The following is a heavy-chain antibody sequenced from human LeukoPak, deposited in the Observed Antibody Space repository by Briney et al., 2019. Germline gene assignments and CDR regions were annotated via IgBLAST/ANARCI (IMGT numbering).Heavy chain of an antibody. V-gene: IGHV4-4*07. CDR2: IHPSGST. J-gene: IGHJ4*02. Sequence: PSETLSLTCTVSGDSISSYYWSWIRQPAGKGPEWIGRIHPSGSTNYNPSLKSRVTLSADTSKNQFSLKLSSVTAADTAVYYCARGPPPDFDYWGRGTLVTVSS. CDR3: ARGPPPDFDY. CDR1: GDSISSYY.